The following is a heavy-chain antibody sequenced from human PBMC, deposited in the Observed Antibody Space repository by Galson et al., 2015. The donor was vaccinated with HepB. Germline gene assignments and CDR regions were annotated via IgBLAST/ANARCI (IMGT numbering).Heavy chain of an antibody. CDR1: GGTFSSYA. Sequence: SVKVSCKASGGTFSSYAISWVRQAPGQGLEWMGGIIPIFGTANYAQKFQGRVTITADESTSTAYMELSSLRSEDTAVYYCAREFWVQGDEKAVAAPGYYYYGMDVWGQGTTVTVSS. J-gene: IGHJ6*02. D-gene: IGHD6-19*01. V-gene: IGHV1-69*13. CDR3: AREFWVQGDEKAVAAPGYYYYGMDV. CDR2: IIPIFGTA.